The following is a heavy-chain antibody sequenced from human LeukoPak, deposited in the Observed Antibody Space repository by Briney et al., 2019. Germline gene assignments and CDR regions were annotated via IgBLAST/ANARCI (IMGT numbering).Heavy chain of an antibody. D-gene: IGHD2-15*01. J-gene: IGHJ4*02. CDR3: ARGTLRVVPWPLDY. Sequence: SETLSLTCTVSGGSISSYYWSWIRQPAGKGLEWIGRIYTSGSTNSNPSLKGRVTMSVDTSKNQFSLKLSSVTAADTAVYYCARGTLRVVPWPLDYWGQGTLVTVSS. CDR2: IYTSGST. CDR1: GGSISSYY. V-gene: IGHV4-4*07.